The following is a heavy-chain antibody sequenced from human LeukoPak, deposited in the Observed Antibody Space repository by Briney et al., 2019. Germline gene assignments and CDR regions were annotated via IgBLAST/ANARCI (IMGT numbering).Heavy chain of an antibody. CDR3: AREAGIGTWIGYCSGDNCRTRFDY. V-gene: IGHV1-46*01. CDR2: INPSGGST. J-gene: IGHJ4*02. Sequence: GASVKVSCKASGYTFTSNYIHWVRQAPGQGLEWMGIINPSGGSTTYAQKFQGRVTMTRDTSTSAVYMELSSLRTDDTAVYFCAREAGIGTWIGYCSGDNCRTRFDYWGQGTLVTVSS. D-gene: IGHD2-15*01. CDR1: GYTFTSNY.